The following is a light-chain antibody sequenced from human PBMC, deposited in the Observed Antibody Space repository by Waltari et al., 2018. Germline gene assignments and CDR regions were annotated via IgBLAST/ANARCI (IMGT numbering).Light chain of an antibody. CDR3: YSSDSTGLRV. CDR1: ELPRKY. V-gene: IGLV3-10*01. J-gene: IGLJ1*01. Sequence: SYELTQTPSVSVSPGQTATITCSGHELPRKYAYWFQQTSGQAPRLVIYEDTKRPSGIPERFSGSSSGTVATLTITGAQVDDEADYYCYSSDSTGLRVFGGGTTVVVL. CDR2: EDT.